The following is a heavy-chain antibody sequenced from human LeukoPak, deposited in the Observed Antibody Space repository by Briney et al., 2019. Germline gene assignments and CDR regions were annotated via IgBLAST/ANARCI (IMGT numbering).Heavy chain of an antibody. Sequence: SETLSLTCTVSRGSINIGGYSWSWIRQHPGKGPECIGHIYYSGRTSYNPSLKSRVAISLDTSKNQFSLTLNSVTAADTAVYYCARDLRIGETPFDYWGQGTLVTVSS. CDR2: IYYSGRT. V-gene: IGHV4-31*03. CDR1: RGSINIGGYS. D-gene: IGHD3-10*01. J-gene: IGHJ4*02. CDR3: ARDLRIGETPFDY.